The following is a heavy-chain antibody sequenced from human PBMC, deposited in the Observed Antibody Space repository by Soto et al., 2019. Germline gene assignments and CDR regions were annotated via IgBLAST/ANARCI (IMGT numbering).Heavy chain of an antibody. D-gene: IGHD3-3*01. CDR3: ARGRAGFFWSGPSDNWFDP. CDR2: IYYSGST. V-gene: IGHV4-31*03. CDR1: GGSISSGGYY. Sequence: QVQLQESGPGLVKPSQTLSLTCTVSGGSISSGGYYWSWIRQHPGKGLEWIGYIYYSGSTYYNSSLKRRVSISVDTSKNRSSVKLSSVTAADTAVYYCARGRAGFFWSGPSDNWFDPWGQGTLVTVSS. J-gene: IGHJ5*02.